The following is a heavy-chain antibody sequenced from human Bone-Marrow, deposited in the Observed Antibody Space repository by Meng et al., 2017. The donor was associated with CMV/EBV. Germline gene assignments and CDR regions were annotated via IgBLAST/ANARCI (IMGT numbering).Heavy chain of an antibody. Sequence: GESLKISCAASGFTFSSYEMNWVRQAPGKGLEWVANIKQDGSEKYYVDSVKGRFTISRDNAKNSLYLQMNSLRAEDTAVYYCARDPSGSYLDGAFDIWGQGTMVTVSS. D-gene: IGHD1-26*01. CDR2: IKQDGSEK. J-gene: IGHJ3*02. V-gene: IGHV3-7*01. CDR1: GFTFSSYE. CDR3: ARDPSGSYLDGAFDI.